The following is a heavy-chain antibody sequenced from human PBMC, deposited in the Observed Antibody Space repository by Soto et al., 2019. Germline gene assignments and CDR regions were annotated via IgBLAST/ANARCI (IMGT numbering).Heavy chain of an antibody. CDR1: GFTFSSYA. CDR2: ISGSGGST. D-gene: IGHD3-10*01. J-gene: IGHJ4*02. Sequence: EVQLLESGGGLVQPGGSLRLSCAASGFTFSSYAMSWVRQAPGKGLEWVSAISGSGGSTYYADSVKGRFTISRDNSKNTLYLQMNSLRAEDTAVYYCAKGTRLLWFGNYYYFCYWGQGTLVTVSS. CDR3: AKGTRLLWFGNYYYFCY. V-gene: IGHV3-23*01.